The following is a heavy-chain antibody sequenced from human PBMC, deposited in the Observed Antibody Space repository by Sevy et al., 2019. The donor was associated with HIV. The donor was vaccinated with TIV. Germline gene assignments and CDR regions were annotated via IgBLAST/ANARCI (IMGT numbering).Heavy chain of an antibody. V-gene: IGHV1-24*01. Sequence: ASVKVSCKVFGYTLSELSMHWVRQTPGKGLEWMESFDPEDGETIYAQKFQGRVAMTEDTSTDVAYMELRSLRSEDTAVFVYAITKYYYDNSGYPFDYWGQGTLVTVSS. CDR3: AITKYYYDNSGYPFDY. CDR2: FDPEDGET. J-gene: IGHJ4*02. CDR1: GYTLSELS. D-gene: IGHD3-22*01.